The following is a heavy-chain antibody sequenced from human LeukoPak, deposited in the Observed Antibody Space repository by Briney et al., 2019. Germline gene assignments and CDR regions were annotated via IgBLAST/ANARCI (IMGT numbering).Heavy chain of an antibody. D-gene: IGHD6-19*01. J-gene: IGHJ4*02. V-gene: IGHV3-23*01. CDR2: ISDSGFST. Sequence: PGGSLRLSSAAPGFTFSTYAMSWVRQAPGKGLEWVSAISDSGFSTYYADSVKGPVTISRDNSTNTLYLQMNSLRAEDTAVYFSARYAVPGSPFWDYWGEGTLVTVCS. CDR1: GFTFSTYA. CDR3: ARYAVPGSPFWDY.